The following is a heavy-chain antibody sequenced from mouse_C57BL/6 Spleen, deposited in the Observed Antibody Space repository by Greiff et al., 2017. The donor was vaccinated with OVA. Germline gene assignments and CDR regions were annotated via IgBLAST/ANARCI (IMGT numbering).Heavy chain of an antibody. CDR2: INPYNGGT. CDR1: GYTFTDYY. Sequence: EVQLQQSGPVLVKPGASVKMSCKASGYTFTDYYMNWVKQSHGKSLEWIGVINPYNGGTSYNQKFKGKATLTVDKSSSTAYMELNSLTSEDSAVYYCARGLLRLYFDYWGQGTTLTVSS. J-gene: IGHJ2*01. V-gene: IGHV1-19*01. D-gene: IGHD2-3*01. CDR3: ARGLLRLYFDY.